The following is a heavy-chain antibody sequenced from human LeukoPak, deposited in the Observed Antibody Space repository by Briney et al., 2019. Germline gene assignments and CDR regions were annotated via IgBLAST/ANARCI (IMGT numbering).Heavy chain of an antibody. V-gene: IGHV1-18*01. J-gene: IGHJ5*02. D-gene: IGHD2-2*01. CDR2: ISSYNGNT. CDR1: GYTFTTYG. Sequence: GASVTVSCKASGYTFTTYGISWVRQAPGHGLEWMGWISSYNGNTSYAEKLQGRITMTKDTSTSTAYLELRSLRSDDTAVYYCARIACSSSSCTYSGRRRVRGGSLDHWGQGTLVTVSP. CDR3: ARIACSSSSCTYSGRRRVRGGSLDH.